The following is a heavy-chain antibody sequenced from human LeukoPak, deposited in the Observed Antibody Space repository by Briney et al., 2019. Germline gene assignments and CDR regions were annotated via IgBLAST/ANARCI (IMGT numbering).Heavy chain of an antibody. Sequence: GASVKVSCKASGYTFTSYGISWVRQAPGQGLEWMGWISAYNGNINYAQKLQGRVTMTTDTSTSTAYMELRSLRSDDTAVYYCARDIPSIAAAGMNDYWGQGTLVTVSS. CDR1: GYTFTSYG. CDR3: ARDIPSIAAAGMNDY. D-gene: IGHD6-13*01. V-gene: IGHV1-18*01. CDR2: ISAYNGNI. J-gene: IGHJ4*02.